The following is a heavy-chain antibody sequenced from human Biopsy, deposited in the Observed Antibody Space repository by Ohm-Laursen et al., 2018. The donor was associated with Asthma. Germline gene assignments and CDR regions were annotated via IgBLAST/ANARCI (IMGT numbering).Heavy chain of an antibody. J-gene: IGHJ4*02. CDR1: GFTFSNYV. CDR3: AKDRVAGRSYYFDY. CDR2: ITGSGGLT. Sequence: SLRLSCAASGFTFSNYVMSWVRQAPGKGLEWVSSITGSGGLTYYADSVKGRFTISRDNSKNMVYLQMNSLRPEDTAVYYCAKDRVAGRSYYFDYWGQGSLVSVSS. V-gene: IGHV3-23*01. D-gene: IGHD1-26*01.